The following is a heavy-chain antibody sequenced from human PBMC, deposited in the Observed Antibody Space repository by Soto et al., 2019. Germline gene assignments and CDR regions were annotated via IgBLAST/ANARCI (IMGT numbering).Heavy chain of an antibody. Sequence: EVQLLESGGRLLQPGGSLRLSCAASGFTFSSYAMSWVRQAPGKGLEWVSGISGSGGSTYYADSVKGRFTISRDNSKNTPYLQMNSLRVEDTAVYYCAKDKHSNSLNWFDPWGQGTLVAVSS. V-gene: IGHV3-23*01. CDR3: AKDKHSNSLNWFDP. D-gene: IGHD6-6*01. CDR2: ISGSGGST. J-gene: IGHJ5*02. CDR1: GFTFSSYA.